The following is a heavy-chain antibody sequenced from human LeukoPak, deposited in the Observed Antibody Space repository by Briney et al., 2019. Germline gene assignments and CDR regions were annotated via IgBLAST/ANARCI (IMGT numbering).Heavy chain of an antibody. J-gene: IGHJ4*02. V-gene: IGHV3-11*01. CDR2: ISGGGDII. Sequence: GRSLRLSCAASRFTFSGYYMNWIRQGPGKGLEWVSYISGGGDIINYADSAKGRFTISRDNAKNSLYLQMNSLRAEDTAVYYCARDYSNLGFDFWGQGTLVTVSS. CDR1: RFTFSGYY. D-gene: IGHD4-11*01. CDR3: ARDYSNLGFDF.